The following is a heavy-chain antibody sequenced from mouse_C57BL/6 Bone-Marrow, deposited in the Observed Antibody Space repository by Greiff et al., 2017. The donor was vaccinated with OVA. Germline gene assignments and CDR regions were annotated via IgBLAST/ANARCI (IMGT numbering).Heavy chain of an antibody. J-gene: IGHJ3*01. CDR2: INPNNGGT. CDR3: ARRNYSNPAWFAY. Sequence: VQLQQSGPELVKPGASVKMSCKASGYTFTDYNMHWVKQSHGKSLEWIGYINPNNGGTSYNQKFKGKATLTVNKSSSTAYMELRSLTSEDSAVYYCARRNYSNPAWFAYWGQGTLVTVSA. D-gene: IGHD2-5*01. V-gene: IGHV1-22*01. CDR1: GYTFTDYN.